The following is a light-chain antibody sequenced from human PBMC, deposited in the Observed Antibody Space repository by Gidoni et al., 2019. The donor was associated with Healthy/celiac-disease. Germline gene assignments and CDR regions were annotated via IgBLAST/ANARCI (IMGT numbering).Light chain of an antibody. Sequence: DIQMTQSPSSLSASVGDRVTITCRASQSISSYLNWYQQKPGKAPKLLIYAASSLQSGVPSRFSGSGSGTDFTLTISSLPPADFATYYCQQSYSTPWTFXPXTKVEIK. CDR3: QQSYSTPWT. J-gene: IGKJ1*01. CDR1: QSISSY. CDR2: AAS. V-gene: IGKV1-39*01.